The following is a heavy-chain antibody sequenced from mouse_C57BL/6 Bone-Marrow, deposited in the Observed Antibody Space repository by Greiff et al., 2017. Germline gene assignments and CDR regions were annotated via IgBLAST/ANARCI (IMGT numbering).Heavy chain of an antibody. V-gene: IGHV1-55*01. CDR2: IYPGSGST. CDR3: ARKHYYYGSSSLYWYFDV. D-gene: IGHD1-1*01. Sequence: VQLQQSGAELVKPGASVKMSCKASGYTFTSYWITWVKQRPGQGLEWIGDIYPGSGSTNYNEKFKSKATLTVDTSSSTAYMQLSSLTSEDSAVYFCARKHYYYGSSSLYWYFDVWGTGTTVTVSS. CDR1: GYTFTSYW. J-gene: IGHJ1*03.